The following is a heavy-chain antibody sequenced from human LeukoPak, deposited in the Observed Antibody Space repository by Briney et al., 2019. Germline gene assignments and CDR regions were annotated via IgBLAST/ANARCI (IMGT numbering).Heavy chain of an antibody. D-gene: IGHD2-21*01. J-gene: IGHJ4*02. Sequence: GGSLRLSCAASGFTFSSYAMHWVRQAPGKGLEWVAVISYDGSNKYYADSVKGRFTISRDNSKNTLYLQMNSLRGEDTAVYYCAKDFRIGYSAHFDYWGQGALVTVAS. V-gene: IGHV3-30-3*01. CDR3: AKDFRIGYSAHFDY. CDR2: ISYDGSNK. CDR1: GFTFSSYA.